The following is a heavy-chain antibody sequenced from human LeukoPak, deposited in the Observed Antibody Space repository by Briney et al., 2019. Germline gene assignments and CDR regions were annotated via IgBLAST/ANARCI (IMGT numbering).Heavy chain of an antibody. V-gene: IGHV4-61*08. Sequence: SQTLSLTCTVSGGSISSGDYCWSWIRQPPGKGLESIGYIYYSGSTNYNPSLKSRVTISVDTSKNQFSLKLSSVTAADTAVYYCARRRYYYDSSGYLNWFDPWGQGTLVTVSS. CDR3: ARRRYYYDSSGYLNWFDP. J-gene: IGHJ5*02. D-gene: IGHD3-22*01. CDR2: IYYSGST. CDR1: GGSISSGDYC.